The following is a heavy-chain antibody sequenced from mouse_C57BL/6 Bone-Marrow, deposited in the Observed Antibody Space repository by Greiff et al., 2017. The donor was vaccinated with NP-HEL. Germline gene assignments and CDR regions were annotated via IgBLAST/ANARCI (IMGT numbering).Heavy chain of an antibody. Sequence: EVQLQQSGPELVKPGASVKISCKASGYTFTDYYMNWVKQSHGKSLEWIGDINPNNGGTSYNQKFKGKATLTVDKSSSTAYMELRSLTSEDSAVYYCARDYGNSPLFDYWGQGTTLTVSS. V-gene: IGHV1-26*01. J-gene: IGHJ2*01. CDR2: INPNNGGT. D-gene: IGHD2-1*01. CDR1: GYTFTDYY. CDR3: ARDYGNSPLFDY.